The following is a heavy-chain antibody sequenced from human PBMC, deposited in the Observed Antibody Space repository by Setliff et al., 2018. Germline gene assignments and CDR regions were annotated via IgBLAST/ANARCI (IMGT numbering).Heavy chain of an antibody. CDR3: ARTCSGSGCYAGLES. CDR2: IWDDGGKK. Sequence: PGGSLSLSCSASGFTFSSYRMHWVRQAPGKGLEWVAVIWDDGGKKYHADSVKGRFTISRDNSKNTLYLEMNSLRAEDTAVYYCARTCSGSGCYAGLESWGQGTPVTSPQ. J-gene: IGHJ4*02. CDR1: GFTFSSYR. D-gene: IGHD2-15*01. V-gene: IGHV3-33*08.